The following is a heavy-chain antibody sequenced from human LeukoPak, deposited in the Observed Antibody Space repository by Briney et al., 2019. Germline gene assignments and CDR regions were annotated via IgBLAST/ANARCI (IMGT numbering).Heavy chain of an antibody. V-gene: IGHV3-23*01. J-gene: IGHJ5*02. CDR1: GFTFSSHA. CDR3: AKKREGMAAANWFDP. CDR2: ISQSGDVT. D-gene: IGHD6-13*01. Sequence: PGGSLRLSCEASGFTFSSHAMSWVRQGPGKGLEWVSVISQSGDVTYYADSAKGRFTISRDNSKSTLYLQVSSLRAEDTAVYYCAKKREGMAAANWFDPWGQGTLVTVSS.